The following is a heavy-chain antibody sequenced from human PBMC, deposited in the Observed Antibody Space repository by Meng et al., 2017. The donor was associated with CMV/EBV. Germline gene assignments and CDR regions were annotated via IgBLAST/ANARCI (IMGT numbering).Heavy chain of an antibody. J-gene: IGHJ4*01. Sequence: QVQLVRSVVEGKKPGASVKVSCKASGYTFTGYGISWVRQAPGQGLEWMGWISVYNGHTNFAQNLQGRVTMTTDTSTSTAYVELRSLRSDDTAIYYCARGVPLGIIYSFDYWGQGTLVTVSS. D-gene: IGHD2-21*01. CDR3: ARGVPLGIIYSFDY. CDR1: GYTFTGYG. V-gene: IGHV1-18*01. CDR2: ISVYNGHT.